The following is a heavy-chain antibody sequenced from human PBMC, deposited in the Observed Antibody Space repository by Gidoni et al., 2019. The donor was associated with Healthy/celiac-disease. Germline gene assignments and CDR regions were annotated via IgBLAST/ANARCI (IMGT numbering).Heavy chain of an antibody. V-gene: IGHV4-34*01. CDR2: INHSGST. D-gene: IGHD6-13*01. CDR3: ARESIAAAGTLPYYFDY. J-gene: IGHJ4*02. CDR1: GGSFSGYY. Sequence: QVQLQQWGAGLLKPSETLSLTCAVYGGSFSGYYWSWIRQPPGKGLEWIGEINHSGSTNYNPSLKSRVTISVDTSKNQFSLKLSSVTAADTAVYYCARESIAAAGTLPYYFDYWGQGTLVTVSS.